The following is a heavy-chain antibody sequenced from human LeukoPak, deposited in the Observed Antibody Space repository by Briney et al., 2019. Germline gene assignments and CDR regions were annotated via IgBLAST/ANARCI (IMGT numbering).Heavy chain of an antibody. CDR2: IYTSGST. V-gene: IGHV4-4*07. CDR3: AREGRLLGFGY. D-gene: IGHD2-21*01. Sequence: PSETLSLTCTVSGGSISSYYWSWIQQPAGKGLEWIGRIYTSGSTDYNPSLKSRVTMSVDTSKNQFSLKLSSVTAADTAVYYCAREGRLLGFGYWGQGTLVTVSS. J-gene: IGHJ4*02. CDR1: GGSISSYY.